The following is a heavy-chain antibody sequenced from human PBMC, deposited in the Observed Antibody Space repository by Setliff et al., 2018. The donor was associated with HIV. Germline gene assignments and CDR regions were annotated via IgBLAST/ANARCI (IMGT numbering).Heavy chain of an antibody. Sequence: LRLSCAASGFTFSDYAMSWVRQAPGKGLEWVSAISGSGRGTYYADSVKGRFTISRDNSKNTLYLQVNSLRTEDTAVYFCARDDRWVYNDYLDYWGQGTLVTVS. V-gene: IGHV3-23*01. CDR2: ISGSGRGT. D-gene: IGHD3-10*01. J-gene: IGHJ4*02. CDR3: ARDDRWVYNDYLDY. CDR1: GFTFSDYA.